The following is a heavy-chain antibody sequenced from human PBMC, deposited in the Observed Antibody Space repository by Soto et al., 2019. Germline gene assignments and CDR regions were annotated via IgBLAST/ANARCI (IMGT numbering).Heavy chain of an antibody. J-gene: IGHJ4*02. Sequence: SETLSLTCTVSGGSISSSSYYWGWIRQPPGKGLEWIGSIYYSGSTYYNPSLESRVTISVDTSKNQFSLKLSSVTAADTAVYYCARHRYRSGWLIDYWGQGTLVTVSS. CDR3: ARHRYRSGWLIDY. V-gene: IGHV4-39*01. CDR1: GGSISSSSYY. D-gene: IGHD6-19*01. CDR2: IYYSGST.